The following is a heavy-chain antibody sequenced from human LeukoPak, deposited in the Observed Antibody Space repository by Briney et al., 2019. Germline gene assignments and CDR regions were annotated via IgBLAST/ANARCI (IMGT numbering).Heavy chain of an antibody. CDR1: GFTFSSYS. J-gene: IGHJ4*02. CDR3: ARLYYDILTGYDY. CDR2: ISSSSSYI. D-gene: IGHD3-9*01. Sequence: PGGSLRLSCAASGFTFSSYSMNWVRQAPGKGLEWVSSISSSSSYIYYADSVKDRFTISRDNAKNSLYLQMNSLRAEDTAVYYCARLYYDILTGYDYWGQGTLVTVSS. V-gene: IGHV3-21*01.